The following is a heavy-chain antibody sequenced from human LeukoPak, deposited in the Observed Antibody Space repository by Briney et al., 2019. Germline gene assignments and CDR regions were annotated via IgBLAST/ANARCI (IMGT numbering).Heavy chain of an antibody. J-gene: IGHJ4*02. CDR1: GFTFSSYG. CDR3: AKDPYSSGWYEGY. D-gene: IGHD6-19*01. V-gene: IGHV3-30*02. Sequence: GGSLRLSCAASGFTFSSYGMHWVRQAPGKGLEWVAFIRYDGSYKYYADSVKGRFTISRDNSKNTLYLQMNSLRAEDTAVYYCAKDPYSSGWYEGYWGQGTLVTVSS. CDR2: IRYDGSYK.